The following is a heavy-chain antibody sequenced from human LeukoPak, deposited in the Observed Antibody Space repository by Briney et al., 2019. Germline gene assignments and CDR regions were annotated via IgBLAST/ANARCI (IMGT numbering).Heavy chain of an antibody. J-gene: IGHJ4*02. CDR1: GFTFSNYS. CDR3: ARDRGYRYGQFDY. CDR2: ISSNIITK. V-gene: IGHV3-48*02. Sequence: PGRFLRLSCAAAGFTFSNYSINWVRQAPGKGLEWVSFISSNIITKYYADSVKGRFTISRDNAKNSVYLQMNSLRDEDTAVYYCARDRGYRYGQFDYWGQGTLASVSS. D-gene: IGHD5-18*01.